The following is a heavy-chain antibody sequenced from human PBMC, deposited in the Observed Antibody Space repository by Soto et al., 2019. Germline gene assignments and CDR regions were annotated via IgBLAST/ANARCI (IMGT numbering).Heavy chain of an antibody. Sequence: GASVKVSCKASGYTFTSYYMHWVRQAPGQGLEWMGIINPSGGSTSYAQKFQGRVTMTRDTSTSTVYMELSSLRSEDTAVYYCAREAVRGVIIDYYGMDVWGQGTTVTVSS. J-gene: IGHJ6*02. CDR2: INPSGGST. CDR1: GYTFTSYY. D-gene: IGHD3-10*01. CDR3: AREAVRGVIIDYYGMDV. V-gene: IGHV1-46*01.